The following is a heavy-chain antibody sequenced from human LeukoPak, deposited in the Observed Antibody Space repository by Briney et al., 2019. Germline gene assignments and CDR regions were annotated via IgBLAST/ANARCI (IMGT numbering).Heavy chain of an antibody. J-gene: IGHJ4*02. CDR2: ISYDGSNK. V-gene: IGHV3-30*04. CDR3: AREKLWFGELSANGLDY. CDR1: GFTFSSYA. D-gene: IGHD3-10*01. Sequence: PGGSLRLSCAASGFTFSSYAMHWVRQAPGKGLEWVAVISYDGSNKYYADSVKGRFTISRDNSKNTLYLQMNSLRAEDTAVYYCAREKLWFGELSANGLDYWGQGTLVTVSS.